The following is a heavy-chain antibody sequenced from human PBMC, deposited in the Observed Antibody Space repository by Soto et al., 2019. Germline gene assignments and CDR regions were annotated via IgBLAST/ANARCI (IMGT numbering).Heavy chain of an antibody. V-gene: IGHV1-18*01. Sequence: QVQLVQSGAEVKKPGASVKVSCKASGYTFTSYGISWVRQAPGQGLEWLGWISAYNGNTNYAQKLQGRVTMTTDTSTSKAYMELRSLRSDDTAVYYCAAHCSGGSCYSKDYYYGMDVWGQGTTVTVSS. CDR2: ISAYNGNT. J-gene: IGHJ6*02. D-gene: IGHD2-15*01. CDR1: GYTFTSYG. CDR3: AAHCSGGSCYSKDYYYGMDV.